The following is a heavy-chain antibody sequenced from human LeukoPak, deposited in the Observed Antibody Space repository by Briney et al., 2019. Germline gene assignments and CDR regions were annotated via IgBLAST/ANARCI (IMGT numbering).Heavy chain of an antibody. D-gene: IGHD3-16*01. CDR1: GFTFSIYW. CDR3: ASGRQLGY. V-gene: IGHV3-7*01. J-gene: IGHJ4*02. Sequence: GGSLRLSCVASGFTFSIYWMSWVRQAQGKGLEWVANIKEDGSEKYYVASVKGRFTISRDNAKNSLYLQMNSLRAEDTAVYYCASGRQLGYWGQGTLVTVSS. CDR2: IKEDGSEK.